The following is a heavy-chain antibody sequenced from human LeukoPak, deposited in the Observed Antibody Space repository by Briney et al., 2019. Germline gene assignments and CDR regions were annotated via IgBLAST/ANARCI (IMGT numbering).Heavy chain of an antibody. CDR2: IYYSGST. D-gene: IGHD2-15*01. V-gene: IGHV4-31*03. Sequence: SETLSLTCTVSGGSLSSGGYYWSWICQHPGKGLEWIGYIYYSGSTYYNPSLKSRVTISVDTSKNQFSLKLSSVTAADTAVYYCARGFIVVVVASWFDPWGQGTLVTVSS. CDR3: ARGFIVVVVASWFDP. CDR1: GGSLSSGGYY. J-gene: IGHJ5*02.